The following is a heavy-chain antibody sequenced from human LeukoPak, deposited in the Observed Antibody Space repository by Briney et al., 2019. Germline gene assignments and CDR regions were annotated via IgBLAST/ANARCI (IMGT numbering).Heavy chain of an antibody. J-gene: IGHJ4*02. CDR3: ARKRYSSRPWVT. D-gene: IGHD6-13*01. Sequence: SETLSLTCTVSGGSISSYYWSWIRQPPGKGLEWIGNIYYSGSTNYNPSLKSRVTISVDTSKNQFSLKLSSVTAADTAVYYCARKRYSSRPWVTWGQGTLVTVSS. V-gene: IGHV4-59*08. CDR2: IYYSGST. CDR1: GGSISSYY.